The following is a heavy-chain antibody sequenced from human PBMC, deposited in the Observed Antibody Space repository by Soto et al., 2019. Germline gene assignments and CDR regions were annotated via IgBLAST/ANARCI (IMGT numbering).Heavy chain of an antibody. CDR1: GFTFSSYA. CDR2: ISGSGGST. J-gene: IGHJ4*02. V-gene: IGHV3-23*01. CDR3: AKVSPLQLLWFGA. Sequence: EGQLLESGGGLVQPGWSLRLSCAASGFTFSSYAMSWVRQAPGKGLEWVSAISGSGGSTYYADSVKGRFTISRDHSKNSLYLQMNSLSAEDTAVYYCAKVSPLQLLWFGAGGQGSLVTVSS. D-gene: IGHD3-10*01.